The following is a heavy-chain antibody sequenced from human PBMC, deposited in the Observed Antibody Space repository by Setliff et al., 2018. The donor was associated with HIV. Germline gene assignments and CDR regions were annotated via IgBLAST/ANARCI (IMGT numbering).Heavy chain of an antibody. CDR1: GFTFSTYA. Sequence: PGGSLRLSCAASGFTFSTYAMSWVRQGPGKGLGWVSGINWNGGSTGYADSVKGRFTISRDNAQNSLYLQMNSLRAEDTAVYYCLRDTTTGWMLTSWGQGTLVTVSS. V-gene: IGHV3-20*04. D-gene: IGHD6-19*01. CDR3: LRDTTTGWMLTS. J-gene: IGHJ4*02. CDR2: INWNGGST.